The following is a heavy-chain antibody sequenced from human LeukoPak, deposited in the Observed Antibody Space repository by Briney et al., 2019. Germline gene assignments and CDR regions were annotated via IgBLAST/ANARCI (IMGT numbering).Heavy chain of an antibody. CDR2: IYPGDSDT. D-gene: IGHD2/OR15-2a*01. CDR1: GCSFTSYW. J-gene: IGHJ6*02. CDR3: ARGGVNMDYYYYYGMDV. Sequence: GGALQSSCKGAGCSFTSYWIGWGRQMPGKGLEGMGIIYPGDSDTRYSPSFQGQVTISADKSISTAYLQWSSLKASDTAMYYCARGGVNMDYYYYYGMDVWGQGTTVTVSS. V-gene: IGHV5-51*01.